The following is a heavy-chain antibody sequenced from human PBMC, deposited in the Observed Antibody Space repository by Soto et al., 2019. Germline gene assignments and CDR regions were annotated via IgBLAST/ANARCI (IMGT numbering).Heavy chain of an antibody. CDR3: ARKVGYCSSTSCYPDYYYGMDV. CDR2: IIPIFGTA. Sequence: SVKVSCKASGGTFSSYAISWVRQAPGQGLEWMGGIIPIFGTANYAQKFQGRVTITADESTSTAYMELSSLRSEDTAVYYCARKVGYCSSTSCYPDYYYGMDVWGQGTTVTVSS. J-gene: IGHJ6*02. CDR1: GGTFSSYA. V-gene: IGHV1-69*13. D-gene: IGHD2-2*01.